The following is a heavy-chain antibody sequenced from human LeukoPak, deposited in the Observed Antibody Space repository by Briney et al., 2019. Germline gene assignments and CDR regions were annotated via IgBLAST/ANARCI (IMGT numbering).Heavy chain of an antibody. J-gene: IGHJ4*02. CDR1: GGSISSSSYY. Sequence: KPSETLSLTCTVSGGSISSSSYYWGWIRQPPGKGLEWIGSIYYSGSTYYNPSLKSRVTISVDTSKNQFSLKLSSVTAADTAVYYCARDGAPGGLAYFDYWGQGTLVTVSS. CDR3: ARDGAPGGLAYFDY. D-gene: IGHD3-16*01. V-gene: IGHV4-39*02. CDR2: IYYSGST.